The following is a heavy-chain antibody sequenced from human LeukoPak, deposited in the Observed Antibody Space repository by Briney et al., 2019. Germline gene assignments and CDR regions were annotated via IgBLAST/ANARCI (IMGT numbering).Heavy chain of an antibody. CDR1: GFTFSSYA. CDR3: ATNARFLNH. D-gene: IGHD2/OR15-2a*01. CDR2: ISGSEDST. J-gene: IGHJ5*02. Sequence: GGSLRLSCAASGFTFSSYAMGWVRQAPGKGLQWVSSISGSEDSTYFSDSVKGRFTISRDNSKNTLYLQMNSLRAEDTAVYYCATNARFLNHWGQGTLVTVSS. V-gene: IGHV3-23*01.